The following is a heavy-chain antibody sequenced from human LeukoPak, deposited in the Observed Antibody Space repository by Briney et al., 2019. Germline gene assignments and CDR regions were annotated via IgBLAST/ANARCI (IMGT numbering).Heavy chain of an antibody. D-gene: IGHD3-3*01. CDR3: ARDRYDSYPMDV. CDR2: IYYSGST. CDR1: GGSVSSGSYY. Sequence: SETLSLTCTVSGGSVSSGSYYWSWIRQPPGKGLEWIGYIYYSGSTNYNPSLKSRVTISVDTSMNQFSLKLNSVTAADTAVYYCARDRYDSYPMDVWGQGTTVTVSS. V-gene: IGHV4-61*01. J-gene: IGHJ6*02.